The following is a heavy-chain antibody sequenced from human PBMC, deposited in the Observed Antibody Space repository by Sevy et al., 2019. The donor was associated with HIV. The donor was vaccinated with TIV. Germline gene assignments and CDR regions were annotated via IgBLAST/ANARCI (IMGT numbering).Heavy chain of an antibody. CDR3: VKGTMVALMDLYDCFHI. CDR2: VSWNSAYI. J-gene: IGHJ3*02. D-gene: IGHD2-8*01. V-gene: IGHV3-9*01. Sequence: GGSLRLSCAASGFTFDDYATHWVRHPPRKGLEWVSSVSWNSAYIKYADSVKGRFTISRDNAKKSLYLQMSSLRVEDTALYYCVKGTMVALMDLYDCFHIWGRGTMVTVSS. CDR1: GFTFDDYA.